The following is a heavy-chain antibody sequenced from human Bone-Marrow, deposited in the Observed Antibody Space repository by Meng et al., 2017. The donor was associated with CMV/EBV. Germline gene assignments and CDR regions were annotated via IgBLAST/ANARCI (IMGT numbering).Heavy chain of an antibody. CDR2: ISSSSSTI. V-gene: IGHV3-48*01. D-gene: IGHD3-3*01. J-gene: IGHJ5*02. CDR1: GFTFSSYS. Sequence: GESLKISCAASGFTFSSYSMNWVRQAPGKGLEWVSSISSSSSTIYYADSVKGRFTISRDNSKNTLYLQMNSLRAEDTAVYYCARGHYDFWSGYRGEFGWFDPWGQGTLVTVSS. CDR3: ARGHYDFWSGYRGEFGWFDP.